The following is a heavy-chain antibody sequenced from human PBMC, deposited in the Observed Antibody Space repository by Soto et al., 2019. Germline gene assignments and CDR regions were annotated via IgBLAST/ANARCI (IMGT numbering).Heavy chain of an antibody. J-gene: IGHJ4*02. D-gene: IGHD6-19*01. CDR3: AKDSRPSSGWPYFFDY. CDR2: ISGSGRST. Sequence: PGGSLRLSCAASGFTFSSYAMNWVRQAPGKGLEWVSNISGSGRSTYYVDSVKGRFTISRDNSKNTLYLQMNSLRAEDTAVYYCAKDSRPSSGWPYFFDYWGQGTLVTVSS. V-gene: IGHV3-23*01. CDR1: GFTFSSYA.